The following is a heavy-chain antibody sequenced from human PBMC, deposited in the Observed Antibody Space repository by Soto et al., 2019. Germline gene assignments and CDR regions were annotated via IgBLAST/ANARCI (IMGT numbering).Heavy chain of an antibody. CDR3: AKGQGCTGSSTSCYTEAFDY. CDR2: ISGSGGST. CDR1: GFTFSSYA. J-gene: IGHJ4*02. V-gene: IGHV3-23*01. D-gene: IGHD2-2*02. Sequence: GGSLRLSCAASGFTFSSYAMSWVRQAPGKGLEWVSAISGSGGSTYYADSVKGRFTISRDNSKNTLYLQMNSLRAEDTAVYYCAKGQGCTGSSTSCYTEAFDYWGQGTLVTVSS.